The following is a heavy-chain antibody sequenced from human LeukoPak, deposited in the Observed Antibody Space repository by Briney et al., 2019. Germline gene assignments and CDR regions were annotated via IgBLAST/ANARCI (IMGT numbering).Heavy chain of an antibody. V-gene: IGHV4-59*01. CDR3: ARGIAAAGDYFDY. CDR1: GGSISSYY. D-gene: IGHD6-13*01. Sequence: SETLSLTCTVSGGSISSYYWSWLRQPPGKGLEWIGYIYYSGSTNYNPSLKSRVTISVDTSKNQFSLKLSSVTAADTAVYYCARGIAAAGDYFDYWGQGTLVTVSS. CDR2: IYYSGST. J-gene: IGHJ4*02.